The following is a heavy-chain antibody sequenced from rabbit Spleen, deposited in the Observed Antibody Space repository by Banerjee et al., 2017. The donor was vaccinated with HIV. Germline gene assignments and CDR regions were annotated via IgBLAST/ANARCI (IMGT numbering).Heavy chain of an antibody. J-gene: IGHJ4*01. Sequence: EQLVESGGGLVQPGGSLKLSCKASGFDFSNYGVSWVRQAPGKGLEWIGYIDPIFGRTYYASWVNGRFTISKTSSTTVTLQMTSLTAADTATYFCARRNIGNYGNYAGAFNLWGPGTLVTVS. V-gene: IGHV1S39*01. CDR2: IDPIFGRT. CDR3: ARRNIGNYGNYAGAFNL. CDR1: GFDFSNYG. D-gene: IGHD4-2*01.